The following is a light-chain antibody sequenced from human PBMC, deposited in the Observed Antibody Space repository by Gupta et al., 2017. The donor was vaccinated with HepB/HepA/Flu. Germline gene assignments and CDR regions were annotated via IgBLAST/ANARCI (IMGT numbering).Light chain of an antibody. Sequence: EIVLTQSPATLSLSPGERATLSCMASQSISNYLGWYQQKPGQAPRLLIYDTSKRAPGTPARFSGGGSGTDFTLTISSLEPEDFAVYYCQYRSIWPQSFGPGTKVDIK. CDR1: QSISNY. CDR2: DTS. CDR3: QYRSIWPQS. J-gene: IGKJ3*01. V-gene: IGKV3-11*01.